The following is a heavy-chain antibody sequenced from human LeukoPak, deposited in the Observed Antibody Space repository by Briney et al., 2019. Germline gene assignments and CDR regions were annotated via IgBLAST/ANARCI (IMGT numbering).Heavy chain of an antibody. Sequence: ASVKVSXKASGGTFSSYAISWVRQAPGQGLEWMGRIIPIFGTANYAQKFQGRVTITTDESTSTAYMELSSLRSEDTAVYYCARHPLGIAVAGTDYWGQGTLVTVSS. CDR1: GGTFSSYA. CDR2: IIPIFGTA. CDR3: ARHPLGIAVAGTDY. V-gene: IGHV1-69*05. D-gene: IGHD6-19*01. J-gene: IGHJ4*02.